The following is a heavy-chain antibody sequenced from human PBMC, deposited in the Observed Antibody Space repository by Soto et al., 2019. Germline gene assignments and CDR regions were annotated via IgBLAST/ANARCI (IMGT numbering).Heavy chain of an antibody. CDR3: ARVWKYCSGGSCYSSYYYYIMDV. J-gene: IGHJ6*03. Sequence: QVQLQQWGAGLLKPSETLSLTCAVYGGSFSGYYWSWIRQPPGKGLEWIGEINHSGSTNYNPSLKRRVTISVDTSKNQFSLKLSSVTAADTAVYYCARVWKYCSGGSCYSSYYYYIMDVWGKGTTVTVSS. V-gene: IGHV4-34*01. D-gene: IGHD2-15*01. CDR1: GGSFSGYY. CDR2: INHSGST.